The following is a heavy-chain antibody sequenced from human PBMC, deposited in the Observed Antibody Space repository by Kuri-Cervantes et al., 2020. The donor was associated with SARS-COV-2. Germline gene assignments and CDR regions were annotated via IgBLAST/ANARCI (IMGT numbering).Heavy chain of an antibody. V-gene: IGHV4-30-4*08. CDR3: ASGSYYGLDAFDI. J-gene: IGHJ3*02. CDR2: IYYSGST. Sequence: SETLSLTCTVSGGSISSGDYYWSWIRQPPGKGLEWIGYIYYSGSTYYNPSLKSRVTISVDTSKNQFSLKLSSVTAADTAVYYCASGSYYGLDAFDIWGQGTVVTVSS. D-gene: IGHD1-26*01. CDR1: GGSISSGDYY.